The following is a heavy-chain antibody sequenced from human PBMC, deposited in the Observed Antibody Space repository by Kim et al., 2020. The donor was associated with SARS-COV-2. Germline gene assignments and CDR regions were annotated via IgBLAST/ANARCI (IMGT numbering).Heavy chain of an antibody. Sequence: SETLSLTCTVSGGSISSSSYYWGWIRQPPGKGLEWIGSIYYSGSTYYNPSLKSRVTISVDTSKNQFSLKLSSVTAADTAVYYCASWALVGTWSGYYNRIGFGYWGRGTLVAVSS. CDR1: GGSISSSSYY. CDR2: IYYSGST. J-gene: IGHJ4*02. CDR3: ASWALVGTWSGYYNRIGFGY. D-gene: IGHD3-3*01. V-gene: IGHV4-39*01.